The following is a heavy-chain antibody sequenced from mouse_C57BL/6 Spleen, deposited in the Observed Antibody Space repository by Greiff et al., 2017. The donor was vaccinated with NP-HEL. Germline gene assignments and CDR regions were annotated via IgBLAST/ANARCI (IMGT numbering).Heavy chain of an antibody. V-gene: IGHV1-15*01. CDR2: IDPETGGT. D-gene: IGHD3-2*02. J-gene: IGHJ2*01. CDR3: TRGLDSSGYFDY. Sequence: VKLMESGAELVRPGASVTLSCKASGYTFTDYEMHWVKQTPVHGLEWIGAIDPETGGTAYNQKFKGKAILTADKSSSTAYMELRSLTSEDSAVYYCTRGLDSSGYFDYWGQGTTLTVSS. CDR1: GYTFTDYE.